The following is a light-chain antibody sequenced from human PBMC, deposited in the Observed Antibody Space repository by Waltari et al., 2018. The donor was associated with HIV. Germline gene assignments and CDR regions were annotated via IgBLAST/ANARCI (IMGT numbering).Light chain of an antibody. J-gene: IGKJ4*01. CDR1: QSVSSN. Sequence: EIVMTQSPATLSVSPGERATLSCRASQSVSSNLAWYQQKPGQAPRPLIYGASTRATGIPANFSGSGSGTEFTLTISSLQSEDFAVYYCQQYNNWPLTFGGGTKVEIK. CDR3: QQYNNWPLT. V-gene: IGKV3D-15*01. CDR2: GAS.